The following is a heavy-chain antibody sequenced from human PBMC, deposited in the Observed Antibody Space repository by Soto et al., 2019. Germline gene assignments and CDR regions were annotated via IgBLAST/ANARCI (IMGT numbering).Heavy chain of an antibody. D-gene: IGHD2-21*01. CDR3: AKNAFCVRSSCSSIYGFGP. J-gene: IGHJ5*02. Sequence: TLSLTSAVSGGSISSGGYSWSWIRQPPGKGLEWIGYIHRTGPTYYNPSLKSRVSMSVDKSKNQASLNVISVTAADSAVYYCAKNAFCVRSSCSSIYGFGPWSQGFLVTVSS. CDR1: GGSISSGGYS. V-gene: IGHV4-30-2*01. CDR2: IHRTGPT.